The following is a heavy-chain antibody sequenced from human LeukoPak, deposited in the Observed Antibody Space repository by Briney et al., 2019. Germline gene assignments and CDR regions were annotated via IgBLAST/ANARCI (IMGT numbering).Heavy chain of an antibody. V-gene: IGHV1-2*04. D-gene: IGHD3-22*01. CDR2: INPNSGGT. J-gene: IGHJ2*01. CDR1: GYTFTGYY. CDR3: ARAVYDSSGYYSTDYGWYFDL. Sequence: ASVKVSCKASGYTFTGYYMHWVRQAPGQGLEWMGWINPNSGGTNYAQKFQGWVTMTRDTSISTAYMELSRLRSDDTAVYYCARAVYDSSGYYSTDYGWYFDLWGRGTLVTVSS.